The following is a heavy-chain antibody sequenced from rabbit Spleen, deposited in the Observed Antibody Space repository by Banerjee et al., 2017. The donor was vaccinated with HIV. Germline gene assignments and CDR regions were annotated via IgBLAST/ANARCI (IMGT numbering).Heavy chain of an antibody. CDR2: INTGSSGST. Sequence: QSLEESGGDLVKPGASLTLTCTASGFSFSSRYYMCWVRQAPGKGLEWIACINTGSSGSTNYASWAKGRFTISKTSSTTVTLQMTSLTAADTATYFCARDGTGGSYFALWGPGTLVTVS. D-gene: IGHD8-1*01. V-gene: IGHV1S40*01. J-gene: IGHJ6*01. CDR3: ARDGTGGSYFAL. CDR1: GFSFSSRYY.